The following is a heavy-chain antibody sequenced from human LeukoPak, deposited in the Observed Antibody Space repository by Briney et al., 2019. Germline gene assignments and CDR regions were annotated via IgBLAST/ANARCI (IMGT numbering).Heavy chain of an antibody. D-gene: IGHD2-15*01. J-gene: IGHJ4*02. CDR3: ARDGGLNTNFDY. Sequence: PGGSLRLSCAASGFTFSSYWMSWVRQAPGKGLEWVANTKPDGSAEYYADSVRGRFTTSRDNANNLLYLQMNRLRAEDTALYYCARDGGLNTNFDYWGQGTLVTVSS. CDR1: GFTFSSYW. CDR2: TKPDGSAE. V-gene: IGHV3-7*01.